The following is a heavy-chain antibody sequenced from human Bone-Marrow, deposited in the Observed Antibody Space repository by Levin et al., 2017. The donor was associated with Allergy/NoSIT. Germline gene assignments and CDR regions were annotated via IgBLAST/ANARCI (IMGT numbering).Heavy chain of an antibody. V-gene: IGHV4-59*01. CDR2: THDSGRT. D-gene: IGHD2/OR15-2a*01. CDR3: ARVILGTVFFDY. J-gene: IGHJ4*02. Sequence: RSQTLSLTCSVSGGPISSYYWTWIRQPPGKGLEWIGFTHDSGRTNYNPSLKSRLTMSVDTSKNQFSLRLYSVTAADTAVYYCARVILGTVFFDYWGQGILVTVSS. CDR1: GGPISSYY.